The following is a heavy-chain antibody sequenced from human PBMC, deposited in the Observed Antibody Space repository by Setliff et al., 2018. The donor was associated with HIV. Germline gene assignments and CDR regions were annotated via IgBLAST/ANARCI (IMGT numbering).Heavy chain of an antibody. CDR2: FDAADGET. CDR1: GYTFTSYY. D-gene: IGHD4-4*01. CDR3: APIDPFPHDYSNSSFDY. J-gene: IGHJ4*02. Sequence: ASVKVSCKASGYTFTSYYMHWVRQAPGQGLEWMGGFDAADGETVYAQKFQGRVTLTDNTSSDTAYMELSSLTSEDTAVYYCAPIDPFPHDYSNSSFDYWGQGTLVTVSS. V-gene: IGHV1-24*01.